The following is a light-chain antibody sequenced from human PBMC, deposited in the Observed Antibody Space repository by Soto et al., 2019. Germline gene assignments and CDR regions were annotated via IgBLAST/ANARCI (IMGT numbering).Light chain of an antibody. CDR3: SSYTGSSTPLV. V-gene: IGLV2-14*01. J-gene: IGLJ2*01. CDR1: SSDVGGYNY. CDR2: DVS. Sequence: QSALTQPASVSGSPGQSITISCTGTSSDVGGYNYVSWYQQHPGKAPKLMIYDVSNRPSGVSNRFSGSKSGNTASLTISGLQAEDEADYYCSSYTGSSTPLVFGGGTKVTVX.